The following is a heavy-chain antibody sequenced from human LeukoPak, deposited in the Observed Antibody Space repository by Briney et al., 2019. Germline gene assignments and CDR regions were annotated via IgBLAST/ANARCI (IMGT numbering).Heavy chain of an antibody. CDR1: GGSISDNY. CDR3: ARHPFATPFDY. CDR2: AYSSGHT. J-gene: IGHJ4*02. V-gene: IGHV4-59*08. D-gene: IGHD2-15*01. Sequence: SETLSLTCTVSGGSISDNYWSWIRQPPGKGLEWIGYAYSSGHTNYNSSLKSRVTMSLDTSKSQFSPRLSSVTAADTALYFCARHPFATPFDYWGPGTLVTVSS.